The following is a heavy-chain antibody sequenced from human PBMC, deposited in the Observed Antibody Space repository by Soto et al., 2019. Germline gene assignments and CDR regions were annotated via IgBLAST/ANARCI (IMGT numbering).Heavy chain of an antibody. V-gene: IGHV1-18*01. CDR1: GYTFTRSG. CDR2: INAYSGDT. Sequence: QVQLVQSGAEVKKPGASVKVSCKASGYTFTRSGITWVRQAPGQGLEWMGWINAYSGDTNYAQKLQGSVAMTRDTSTSTTKMKRRSQRSDDTVVDYGAREEYGADSGYYTMDHWGQGTTVTVSS. J-gene: IGHJ6*02. CDR3: AREEYGADSGYYTMDH. D-gene: IGHD2-21*02.